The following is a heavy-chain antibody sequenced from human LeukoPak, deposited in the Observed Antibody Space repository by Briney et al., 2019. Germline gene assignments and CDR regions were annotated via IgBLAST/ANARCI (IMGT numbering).Heavy chain of an antibody. D-gene: IGHD2-8*01. CDR1: GFXLSSHG. V-gene: IGHV3-64*01. Sequence: GGSLRLSCGVSGFXLSSHGMHWVRQAPGKGLEDVSAISSNGISTFYANSVKGRFTVSRDDSKNTVYLQMGSLRAEDMAVYYCVKWTNYYFALWGRGTLVTVSS. J-gene: IGHJ2*01. CDR3: VKWTNYYFAL. CDR2: ISSNGIST.